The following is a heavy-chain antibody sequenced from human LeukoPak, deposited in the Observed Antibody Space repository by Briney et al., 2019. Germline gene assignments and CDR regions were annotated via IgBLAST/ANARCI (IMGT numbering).Heavy chain of an antibody. J-gene: IGHJ6*03. CDR1: GYSFTSYW. V-gene: IGHV5-51*01. CDR3: ARFRSIRGIAVAGTPIYYYYYMDV. D-gene: IGHD6-19*01. CDR2: IYPGDSDT. Sequence: GESLKISCKGSGYSFTSYWIGWVRQMPGKGLEWMGIIYPGDSDTRYSPSFQGQVTISADKSISTAYLQWSSLKASDTAMYYCARFRSIRGIAVAGTPIYYYYYMDVWGKGTTVTISS.